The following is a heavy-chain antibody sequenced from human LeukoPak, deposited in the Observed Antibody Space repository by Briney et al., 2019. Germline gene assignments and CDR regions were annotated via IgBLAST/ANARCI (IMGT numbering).Heavy chain of an antibody. CDR1: GGSISSSNW. D-gene: IGHD3-22*01. J-gene: IGHJ6*02. V-gene: IGHV4-4*02. Sequence: SGTLSLTCAVSGGSISSSNWWSWVRQPPGKGLEWIGEIYHSGSTNYNPSLKSRVTISVDKSKNQFSLKLSSVTAADTAVYYCARDRSVVVISTVYYYYGMDVWGQGTTVTVSS. CDR2: IYHSGST. CDR3: ARDRSVVVISTVYYYYGMDV.